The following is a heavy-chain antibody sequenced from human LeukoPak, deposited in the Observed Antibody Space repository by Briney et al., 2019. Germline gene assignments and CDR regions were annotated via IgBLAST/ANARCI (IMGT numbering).Heavy chain of an antibody. D-gene: IGHD3-10*01. CDR2: ISAYNGNT. J-gene: IGHJ4*02. V-gene: IGHV1-18*01. CDR1: GYTFTSYG. Sequence: GASVKVSCKASGYTFTSYGISWVRQAPRQGLEWMGWISAYNGNTNYAQKLQGRVTMTTDTSTSTAYMELRSLRSDDTAVYYCARNSRFSLLWFGELLDYWGQGTLVTVSS. CDR3: ARNSRFSLLWFGELLDY.